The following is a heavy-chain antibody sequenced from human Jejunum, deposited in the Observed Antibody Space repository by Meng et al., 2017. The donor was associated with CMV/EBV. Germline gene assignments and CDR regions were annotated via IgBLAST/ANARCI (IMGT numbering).Heavy chain of an antibody. J-gene: IGHJ4*02. D-gene: IGHD6-13*01. V-gene: IGHV3-66*01. CDR1: GFTVSTNY. CDR3: ASGYIEGHHLGY. CDR2: LYSGGNT. Sequence: EWQLVESGGDLVQPGGSPRLSCAAAGFTVSTNYMCWVRQAPGKGLEWVSALYSGGNTYYADSVKGRFTLSRDNSKNTLYLQMSSLGVEDTAVYYCASGYIEGHHLGYWGQGTLVTVSS.